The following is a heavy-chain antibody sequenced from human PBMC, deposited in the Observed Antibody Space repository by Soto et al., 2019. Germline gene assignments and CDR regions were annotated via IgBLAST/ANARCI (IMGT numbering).Heavy chain of an antibody. V-gene: IGHV4-4*02. CDR2: IYHSGST. D-gene: IGHD3-9*01. J-gene: IGHJ3*02. CDR3: ASDLHDTGAFDI. Sequence: SETLSLTCAVSSGSISSSNWWSWVRQPPGKGLEWIGEIYHSGSTNYNPSLKSRVTISVDKSKNQFSLKLSSVTAADTAVYYCASDLHDTGAFDIWGQGTMVTVSS. CDR1: SGSISSSNW.